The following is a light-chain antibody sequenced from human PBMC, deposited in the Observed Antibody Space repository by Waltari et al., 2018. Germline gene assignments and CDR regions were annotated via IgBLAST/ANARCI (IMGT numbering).Light chain of an antibody. CDR2: ATS. J-gene: IGKJ1*01. V-gene: IGKV1-39*01. Sequence: DIQMTQSPSSLSASVGDRVTITCRASQSVRNFLNWYQQEPGKAPKLLIYATSSLQTGVPSRFSSSGSWTDFTLSISSLQPEDFAIYFCQQGYMTPRTFGQGTKVEIK. CDR1: QSVRNF. CDR3: QQGYMTPRT.